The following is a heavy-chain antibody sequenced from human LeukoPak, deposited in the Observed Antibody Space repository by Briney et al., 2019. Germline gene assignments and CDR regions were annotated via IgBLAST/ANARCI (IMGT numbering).Heavy chain of an antibody. D-gene: IGHD4-23*01. Sequence: SETLSLTCTVSGCSISSGDYYWSWIRQPPGKGLEWIGYIYYSGSTYYNPSLKSRVTISVDTSKNQFSLKLSSVTAADTAVYYCARVPDYGGIDYWGQGTLVTVSS. CDR3: ARVPDYGGIDY. CDR2: IYYSGST. CDR1: GCSISSGDYY. V-gene: IGHV4-30-4*01. J-gene: IGHJ4*02.